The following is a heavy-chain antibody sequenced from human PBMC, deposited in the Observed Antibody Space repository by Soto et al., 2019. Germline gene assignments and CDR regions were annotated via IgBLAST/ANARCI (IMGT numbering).Heavy chain of an antibody. CDR2: IYYIGIT. V-gene: IGHV4-30-4*01. CDR3: ARDRSNSPDNFDY. Sequence: SETLSLTCTVSGGSISSDDYYWSWIRQAPGKGLEWIGHIYYIGITDYNPSLKSRLTISIDTSKNQFSLELTSVSAADTAVNYCARDRSNSPDNFDYWGQGTLVTVSS. J-gene: IGHJ4*02. CDR1: GGSISSDDYY. D-gene: IGHD6-6*01.